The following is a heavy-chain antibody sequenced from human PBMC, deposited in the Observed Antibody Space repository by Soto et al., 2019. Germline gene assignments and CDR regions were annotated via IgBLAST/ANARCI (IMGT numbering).Heavy chain of an antibody. CDR2: ISGSGGST. CDR3: AQGYYYDSSGYEPLVY. Sequence: EVQLLESGGGLVQPGGSLRLSCAASGFTFSSYAMSWVRQAPGKGLEWVSAISGSGGSTYYADSVKGRFTISRDNSKNTLYLQMNSLRAEDTAVYYCAQGYYYDSSGYEPLVYWGQGTLVTVSS. V-gene: IGHV3-23*01. D-gene: IGHD3-22*01. J-gene: IGHJ4*02. CDR1: GFTFSSYA.